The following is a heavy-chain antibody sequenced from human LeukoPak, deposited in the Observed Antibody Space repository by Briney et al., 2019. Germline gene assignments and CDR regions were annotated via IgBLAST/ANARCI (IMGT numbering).Heavy chain of an antibody. Sequence: ASVKVCCKASAYTCNSYGISWVRQGPGLGLESMGWISAYNGNTNSAQKLQGRVTMTTDTSTSTAYVELRSLRSDDTAVYYCARDRIVVVPAANYGMDVWGQGTTVTVSS. CDR2: ISAYNGNT. CDR3: ARDRIVVVPAANYGMDV. CDR1: AYTCNSYG. D-gene: IGHD2-2*01. J-gene: IGHJ6*02. V-gene: IGHV1-18*01.